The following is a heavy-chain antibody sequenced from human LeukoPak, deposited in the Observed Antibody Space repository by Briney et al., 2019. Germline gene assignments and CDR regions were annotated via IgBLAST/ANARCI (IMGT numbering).Heavy chain of an antibody. D-gene: IGHD3-10*01. J-gene: IGHJ6*02. CDR1: SGSISSYY. CDR2: IYYSGST. CDR3: AGGFGEGGYDYYYGMDV. Sequence: SETLSLTCTVSSGSISSYYWSWLRQPPGKGLEGIGYIYYSGSTNYNPSLKSRVTISVDTSKNQFSLKLSSVTAADTAVYYCAGGFGEGGYDYYYGMDVWGQGTTVTVSS. V-gene: IGHV4-59*08.